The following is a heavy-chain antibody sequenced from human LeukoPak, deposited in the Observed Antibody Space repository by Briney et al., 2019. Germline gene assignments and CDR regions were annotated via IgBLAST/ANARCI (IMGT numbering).Heavy chain of an antibody. CDR2: ISGSGYST. CDR3: AKEAGYSGYDYPDY. Sequence: PGGSLRLSCAASGFTFRSYAMSSVRQAPGKGLEWVSAISGSGYSTYYADYVKGRFTISRDNSKNTLYLQMNSLRAEDTAVYYCAKEAGYSGYDYPDYWGQGTLVTVSS. CDR1: GFTFRSYA. V-gene: IGHV3-23*01. J-gene: IGHJ4*02. D-gene: IGHD5-12*01.